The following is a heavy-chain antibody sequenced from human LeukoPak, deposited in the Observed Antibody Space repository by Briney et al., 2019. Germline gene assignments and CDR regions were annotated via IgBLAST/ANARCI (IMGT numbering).Heavy chain of an antibody. D-gene: IGHD4-17*01. CDR1: GFTFSSYA. V-gene: IGHV3-23*01. CDR2: ISGSGGST. J-gene: IGHJ4*02. CDR3: TTDLDYGDYGFDY. Sequence: GGSLRLSCAASGFTFSSYAMSWVRQAPGKGLEWVSAISGSGGSTYYAAPVKGRFTISRDDSKNTLYLQMNSLKTEDTAVYYCTTDLDYGDYGFDYWGQGTLVTVSS.